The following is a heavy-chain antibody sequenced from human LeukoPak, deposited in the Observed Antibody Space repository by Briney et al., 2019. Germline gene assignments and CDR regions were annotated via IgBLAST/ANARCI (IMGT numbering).Heavy chain of an antibody. D-gene: IGHD4-17*01. V-gene: IGHV3-23*01. CDR1: GFTFSNYA. CDR3: ATKHTVLFDY. J-gene: IGHJ4*02. CDR2: ISGGGSTT. Sequence: GGSLRLSCAASGFTFSNYAMSWVRQAPGKGLEWVSAISGGGSTTYYSDSVKGRFTISRDNSKNTLYLQMNSLRAEDTAVYYCATKHTVLFDYWGRGTLVTVSS.